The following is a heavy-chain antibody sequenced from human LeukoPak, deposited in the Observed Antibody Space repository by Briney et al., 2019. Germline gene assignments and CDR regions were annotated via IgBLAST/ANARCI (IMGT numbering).Heavy chain of an antibody. CDR3: ARDNEVAVAGVREDWFDP. V-gene: IGHV4-59*01. D-gene: IGHD6-19*01. J-gene: IGHJ5*02. CDR2: IYYSGST. Sequence: SETLSLTCTVSGGSISSYYWSWIRQPPGKGLEWIGYIYYSGSTNYNPSLKSRVTISVDTSKNQFSLKLSSVTAADTAVYYCARDNEVAVAGVREDWFDPWGQGTLVTVSS. CDR1: GGSISSYY.